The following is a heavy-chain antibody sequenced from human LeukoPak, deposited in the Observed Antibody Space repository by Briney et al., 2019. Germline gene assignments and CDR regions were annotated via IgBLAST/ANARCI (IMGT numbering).Heavy chain of an antibody. CDR2: ISAYNGNT. D-gene: IGHD3-9*01. CDR3: ARVGENILTGYSYFDY. V-gene: IGHV1-18*04. CDR1: GYTFTSYG. J-gene: IGHJ4*02. Sequence: ASVKVSCKASGYTFTSYGISWVRQAPGQGLEWMGWISAYNGNTNYAQKLQGRVTMTTDTPTSTAYMELRSLRSDDTAVYYCARVGENILTGYSYFDYWGQGTLVTVSS.